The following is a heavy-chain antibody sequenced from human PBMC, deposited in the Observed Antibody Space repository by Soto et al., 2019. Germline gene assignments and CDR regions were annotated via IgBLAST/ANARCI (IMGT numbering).Heavy chain of an antibody. Sequence: SETLSLTCTVSGGSISSYYWSWVRQSPGKGLEWIGYIYYAGTTTYNPSLKSRITISLDTSQNEVSLKLSSVTAADTAVYYCARLGAYYQALDSWGRGTLVTVSS. J-gene: IGHJ4*02. CDR3: ARLGAYYQALDS. V-gene: IGHV4-59*08. D-gene: IGHD3-22*01. CDR1: GGSISSYY. CDR2: IYYAGTT.